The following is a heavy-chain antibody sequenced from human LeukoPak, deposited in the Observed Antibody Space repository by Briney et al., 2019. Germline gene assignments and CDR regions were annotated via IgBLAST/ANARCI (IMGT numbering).Heavy chain of an antibody. CDR3: ARDRSSSYYMDV. CDR1: GFTFSSYA. V-gene: IGHV3-30*01. J-gene: IGHJ6*03. Sequence: PGGSLRLSCAASGFTFSSYAMHWVRQAPGKGLEWVAVISYDGSNKYYADSVKGRFTISRDNYKNTLYLQMNSLRAEDTAVYYCARDRSSSYYMDVWGKGTTVTVSS. CDR2: ISYDGSNK. D-gene: IGHD6-13*01.